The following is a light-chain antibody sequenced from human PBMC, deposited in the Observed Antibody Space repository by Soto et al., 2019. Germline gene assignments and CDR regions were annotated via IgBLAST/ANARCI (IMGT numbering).Light chain of an antibody. CDR3: QQYKDWPPIT. CDR1: QSVDIY. Sequence: EIVMTQSPASLSVYPGERATLSCRASQSVDIYLAWYQQRPGQAPRLLIYDTSIRAPGIPATFRGSGSGTEFTLTISSLQSEDVAVYYCQQYKDWPPITFGGGTKVQIK. CDR2: DTS. J-gene: IGKJ4*01. V-gene: IGKV3-15*01.